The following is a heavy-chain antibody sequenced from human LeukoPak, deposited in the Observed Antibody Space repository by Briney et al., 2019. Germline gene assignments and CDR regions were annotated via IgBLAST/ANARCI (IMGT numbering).Heavy chain of an antibody. CDR3: ARALGLQITNEEWFDP. Sequence: PSETLSLTCAVYGGSFSGYYWSWIRQPPGKRLEWIGEINHSGSTNYNPSLKSRVTISVDTSKNQFSLKLSSVTAADTAVYYCARALGLQITNEEWFDPWGQGTLVTVSS. D-gene: IGHD4-11*01. J-gene: IGHJ5*02. CDR2: INHSGST. CDR1: GGSFSGYY. V-gene: IGHV4-34*01.